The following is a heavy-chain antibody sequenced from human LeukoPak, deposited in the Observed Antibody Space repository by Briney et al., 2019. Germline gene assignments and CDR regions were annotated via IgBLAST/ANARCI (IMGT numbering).Heavy chain of an antibody. CDR3: ARDPIPITMVRGEPNDY. CDR1: GYTFTGYY. D-gene: IGHD3-10*01. CDR2: INPNSGGT. Sequence: ASVKVSCKASGYTFTGYYMHWVRQAPGQGLEWMGWINPNSGGTNYAQKFQGRVTMTRDTSISTAYMELSRLRSDDTAVYYCARDPIPITMVRGEPNDYWGQGTLVTVSS. V-gene: IGHV1-2*02. J-gene: IGHJ4*02.